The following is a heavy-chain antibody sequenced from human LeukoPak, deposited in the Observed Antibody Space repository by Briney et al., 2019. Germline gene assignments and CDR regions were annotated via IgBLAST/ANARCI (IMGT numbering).Heavy chain of an antibody. CDR1: GFTVSSNY. V-gene: IGHV3-66*01. Sequence: PGGSLRLSCAASGFTVSSNYMSWVRQAPGKGLEWVSVIYGGGSTFYADSVKGRFTISRDNSKNTLCLQMNSLRAEDTAVYYCASRPTLGYCSGGSCSDGPDYWGQGTLVTVSS. D-gene: IGHD2-15*01. J-gene: IGHJ4*02. CDR2: IYGGGST. CDR3: ASRPTLGYCSGGSCSDGPDY.